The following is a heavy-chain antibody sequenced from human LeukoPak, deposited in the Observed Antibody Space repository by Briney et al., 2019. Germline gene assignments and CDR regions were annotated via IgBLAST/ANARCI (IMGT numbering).Heavy chain of an antibody. CDR3: ARGGEGSHYAWGHDTFDI. CDR2: IKQDGSEK. CDR1: GFTFTTYW. J-gene: IGHJ3*02. D-gene: IGHD1-26*01. Sequence: GGSLRLSCATSGFTFTTYWMNWVRQAPGKGLEWVANIKQDGSEKYYVDSVKGRFTISRDNAKNSLSLQMNSLRAEDTALYYCARGGEGSHYAWGHDTFDIWGQGTMVTVSS. V-gene: IGHV3-7*01.